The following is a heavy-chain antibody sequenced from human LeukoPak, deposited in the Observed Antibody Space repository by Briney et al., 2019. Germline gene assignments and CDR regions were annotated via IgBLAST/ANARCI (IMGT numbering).Heavy chain of an antibody. CDR3: ARIGAGSSRDY. Sequence: GGSLRISCAASGFTFSNFAMTWVRQAPGKGLEWVSSIVGSSSTYYADSLKGRFTISRDNAKNSLYLQMNSLRAEDTAVYYCARIGAGSSRDYWGQGTLVTVSS. CDR2: IVGSSST. D-gene: IGHD6-13*01. CDR1: GFTFSNFA. J-gene: IGHJ4*02. V-gene: IGHV3-21*01.